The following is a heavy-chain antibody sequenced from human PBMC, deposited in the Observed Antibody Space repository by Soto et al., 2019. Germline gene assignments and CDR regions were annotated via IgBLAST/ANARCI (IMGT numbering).Heavy chain of an antibody. CDR2: IIPIFGTA. CDR3: AKQGTWYYYDSSGYYQFDY. Sequence: QVQLVQSGAEVKKPGSSVKVSCKASGGTFSSYAISWVRQAPGQGLEWMGGIIPIFGTANYAQKFQGRVTITADESTSTAYMELRSLRYEDSAVYYCAKQGTWYYYDSSGYYQFDYWGKGTLVTVSS. D-gene: IGHD3-22*01. V-gene: IGHV1-69*01. CDR1: GGTFSSYA. J-gene: IGHJ4*02.